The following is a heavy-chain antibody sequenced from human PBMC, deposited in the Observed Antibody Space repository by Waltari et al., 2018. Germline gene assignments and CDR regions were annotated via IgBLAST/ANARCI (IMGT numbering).Heavy chain of an antibody. CDR3: ARDVGNVGGNY. D-gene: IGHD3-10*01. V-gene: IGHV3-7*01. Sequence: EVQLVESGGGLVQPGGSLSLSCLVSGFTFSDYWMSWVRQAPGKGLEWVANIKQDGSDIYYADSVKGRFTISRDNAKNSLYLQMNSLRAEDTAVYYCARDVGNVGGNYWGQGTLVTVSS. J-gene: IGHJ4*02. CDR1: GFTFSDYW. CDR2: IKQDGSDI.